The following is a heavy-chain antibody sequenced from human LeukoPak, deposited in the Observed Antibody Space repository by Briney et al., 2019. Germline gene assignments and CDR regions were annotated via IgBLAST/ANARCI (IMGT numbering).Heavy chain of an antibody. CDR1: GFTFSSYS. CDR2: ISSSSSYI. CDR3: ARVLEWEPLDY. D-gene: IGHD1-26*01. Sequence: GGFLRLSCAASGFTFSSYSMNWVRQAPGKGLEWVSSISSSSSYIYYADSVKGRFTISRDNAKNSLYLQMNSLRAEDTAVYYCARVLEWEPLDYWGQGTLVTVSS. J-gene: IGHJ4*02. V-gene: IGHV3-21*01.